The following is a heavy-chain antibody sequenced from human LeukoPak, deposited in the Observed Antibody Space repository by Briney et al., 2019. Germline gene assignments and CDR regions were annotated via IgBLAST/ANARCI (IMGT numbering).Heavy chain of an antibody. V-gene: IGHV4-4*02. CDR3: ARQAYDYYDSSGYYDY. J-gene: IGHJ4*02. CDR2: IYHSGST. Sequence: TSGTLSLTCAVSGGSISSSNWWSWVRQPPGKGLEWIGEIYHSGSTNYNPSLKSRVTISVDTSKNQFSLKLSSVTAADTAVYYYARQAYDYYDSSGYYDYWGQGTLVTVSS. D-gene: IGHD3-22*01. CDR1: GGSISSSNW.